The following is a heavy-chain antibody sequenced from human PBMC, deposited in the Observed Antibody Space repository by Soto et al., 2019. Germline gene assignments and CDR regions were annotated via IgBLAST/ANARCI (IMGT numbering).Heavy chain of an antibody. J-gene: IGHJ4*02. Sequence: GGSPRLSCAASGFTFSSYSMNWVRQAPGKGLEWVSYISSSSSTIYYADSVKGRFTISRDNAKNSLYLQMNSLRAEDTAVYYCARDAIVATVESFDYWGQGTLVTVSS. V-gene: IGHV3-48*01. CDR2: ISSSSSTI. CDR1: GFTFSSYS. CDR3: ARDAIVATVESFDY. D-gene: IGHD5-12*01.